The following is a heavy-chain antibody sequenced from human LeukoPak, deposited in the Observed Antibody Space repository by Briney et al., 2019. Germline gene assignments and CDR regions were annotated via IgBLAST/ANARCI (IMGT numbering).Heavy chain of an antibody. Sequence: SETLSLTCTVSGGSISSGGYYWSWIRQPPGKGLEWIGYIYHSGSTYYNPSLKSRVTISVDTSKNQFSLKLSSVTAADTAVYYCARRPVPNLFDYWGQGTLVTVSS. CDR3: ARRPVPNLFDY. V-gene: IGHV4-30-2*03. CDR2: IYHSGST. CDR1: GGSISSGGYY. J-gene: IGHJ4*02. D-gene: IGHD4-17*01.